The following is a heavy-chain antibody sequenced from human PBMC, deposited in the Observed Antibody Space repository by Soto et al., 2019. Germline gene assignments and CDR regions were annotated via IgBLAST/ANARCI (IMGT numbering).Heavy chain of an antibody. J-gene: IGHJ4*02. Sequence: QLLESGPGLVKPSETLSLTCTVSGGSISSSSYYWGWIRQPPGKGLEWIGSIYYSGSTYYNPSLKSRVTISVDTSKNQFSLKLSSVTAADTAVYYCARHRQWLAPKRPYYFDYWGQGTLVTVSS. CDR2: IYYSGST. CDR3: ARHRQWLAPKRPYYFDY. V-gene: IGHV4-39*01. CDR1: GGSISSSSYY. D-gene: IGHD6-19*01.